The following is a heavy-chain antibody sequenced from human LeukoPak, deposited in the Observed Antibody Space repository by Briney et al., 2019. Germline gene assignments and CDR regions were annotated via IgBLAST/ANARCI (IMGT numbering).Heavy chain of an antibody. J-gene: IGHJ5*02. Sequence: SVKVSCKASGGTFSSYAISWVRQAPGQGLEWMGGIIPIFGTANYAQKFQGRVTITRNTSITTAYMELRSLTFEDTAVYYCARVRLRNGYNWFDPWGQGTLVTVSS. V-gene: IGHV1-69*05. D-gene: IGHD3-3*01. CDR3: ARVRLRNGYNWFDP. CDR1: GGTFSSYA. CDR2: IIPIFGTA.